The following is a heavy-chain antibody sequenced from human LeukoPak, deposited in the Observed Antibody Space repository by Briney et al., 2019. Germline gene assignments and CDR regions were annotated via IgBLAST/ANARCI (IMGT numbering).Heavy chain of an antibody. J-gene: IGHJ6*03. Sequence: GGSLRLSCVDSGFTFSSFPKTWFHKSPGAGLKWMSPTEGGGGGTWYADSVRGRFTIYRDNSKNTLYLEMNSLRAEDTAEYFCAKDGDVRVQYYYWHLDVWGKGTTVTVSS. V-gene: IGHV3-23*01. CDR2: TEGGGGGT. CDR1: GFTFSSFP. CDR3: AKDGDVRVQYYYWHLDV. D-gene: IGHD7-27*01.